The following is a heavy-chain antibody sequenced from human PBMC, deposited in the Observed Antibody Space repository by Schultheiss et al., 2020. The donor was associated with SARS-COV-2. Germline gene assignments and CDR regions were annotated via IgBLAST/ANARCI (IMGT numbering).Heavy chain of an antibody. D-gene: IGHD3-9*01. CDR2: INRSGST. J-gene: IGHJ3*02. CDR1: GGSFSGYY. CDR3: ARVDWQTDAFDI. V-gene: IGHV4-34*01. Sequence: SETLSLTCAVYGGSFSGYYWSWIRQPPGKGLEWIGEINRSGSTNYNPSLKSRVTISVDTSKNQFSLKLSSVTAADTAVYYCARVDWQTDAFDIWGQGTMVT.